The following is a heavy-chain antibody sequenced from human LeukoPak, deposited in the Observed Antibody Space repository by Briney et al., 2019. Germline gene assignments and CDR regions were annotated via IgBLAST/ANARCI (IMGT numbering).Heavy chain of an antibody. CDR3: ARPTEMATIRDAFDI. CDR2: ISINGSST. J-gene: IGHJ3*02. V-gene: IGHV3-74*01. D-gene: IGHD5-24*01. CDR1: GFTFSSYW. Sequence: PGGSLRLSCAASGFTFSSYWMHWVRQAPGKGLVWVSRISINGSSTAYADSVKCRFTISRDNAKNTLYLQMNSLRAEDTAVYYCARPTEMATIRDAFDIWGQGTMVTVSS.